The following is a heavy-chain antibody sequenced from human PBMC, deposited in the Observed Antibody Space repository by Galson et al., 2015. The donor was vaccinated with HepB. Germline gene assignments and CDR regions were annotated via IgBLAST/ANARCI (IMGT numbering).Heavy chain of an antibody. CDR3: AKDLHLYSAYDWGIFDY. CDR1: GFTFSSYG. V-gene: IGHV3-30*02. CDR2: IRYDGSNK. J-gene: IGHJ4*02. Sequence: SLRLSCAASGFTFSSYGMHWVRQAPGKGLEWVAFIRYDGSNKYYADSVKGRFTISRDNSKNTLYLQMNSLRAEDTAVYYCAKDLHLYSAYDWGIFDYWGQGTLVTVSS. D-gene: IGHD5-12*01.